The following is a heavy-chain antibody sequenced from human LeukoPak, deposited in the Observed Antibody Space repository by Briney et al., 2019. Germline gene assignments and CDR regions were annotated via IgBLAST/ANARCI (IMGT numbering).Heavy chain of an antibody. Sequence: PSETLSLICAVCGGSISSSNWWSWVRQPPGKGLEWIGEIYHSGSTNYNPSLKSRDTISVDKSKNQFSLKLSSVTAADTAVYYCAGGRYMDVWGKGTTVTVSS. J-gene: IGHJ6*03. CDR1: GGSISSSNW. CDR2: IYHSGST. V-gene: IGHV4-4*02. CDR3: AGGRYMDV.